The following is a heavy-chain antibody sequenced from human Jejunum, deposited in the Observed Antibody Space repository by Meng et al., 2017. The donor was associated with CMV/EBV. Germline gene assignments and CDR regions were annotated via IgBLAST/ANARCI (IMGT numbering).Heavy chain of an antibody. Sequence: QAQLVESGGGVVQPGGSLRLSCATSRFTLSNYGMHWVRQAPGKGLEWVVFIRNDGSEIYYVDSVKGRFTIPRDNSKNTVYLQMDSLRVEDTGIYYCVKDKGRTALDYWGQGSLVTVSS. V-gene: IGHV3-30*02. CDR3: VKDKGRTALDY. CDR2: IRNDGSEI. J-gene: IGHJ4*02. CDR1: RFTLSNYG. D-gene: IGHD3-10*01.